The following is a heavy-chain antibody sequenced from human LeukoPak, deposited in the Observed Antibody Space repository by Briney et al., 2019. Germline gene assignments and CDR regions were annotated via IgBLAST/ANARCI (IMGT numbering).Heavy chain of an antibody. V-gene: IGHV3-30*04. D-gene: IGHD6-13*01. Sequence: GGSLRLSCAASGFTFSSYAMHWVRQAPGKGLEWVAVISYDGSNKYYADSVKGRFTISRDNSKNTLYLQMNSLRAEDTAVYYCAKDSPYSSSWYERSGWFDPWGQGTLVTVSS. CDR3: AKDSPYSSSWYERSGWFDP. CDR2: ISYDGSNK. J-gene: IGHJ5*02. CDR1: GFTFSSYA.